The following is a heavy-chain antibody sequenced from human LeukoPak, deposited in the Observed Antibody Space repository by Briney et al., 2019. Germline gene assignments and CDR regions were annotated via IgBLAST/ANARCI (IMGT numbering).Heavy chain of an antibody. CDR2: ISSSSYI. J-gene: IGHJ5*02. Sequence: GGSLRLSCAASGFTFSSYSMNWVRQAPGKGLEWVSSISSSSYIYYADSVKGRFTISRDNAKNSLYLQMNSLRAEDTAVYYCARGESRYRYCSSTSCYEGWFDPWGQGTLVTVSS. D-gene: IGHD2-2*01. CDR3: ARGESRYRYCSSTSCYEGWFDP. CDR1: GFTFSSYS. V-gene: IGHV3-21*01.